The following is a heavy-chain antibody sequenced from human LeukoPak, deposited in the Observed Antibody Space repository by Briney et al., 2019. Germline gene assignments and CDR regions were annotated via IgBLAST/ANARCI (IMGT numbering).Heavy chain of an antibody. D-gene: IGHD3-10*01. CDR2: IQYDGSNK. Sequence: GESLKISCAASEFTFSNYGMHWVRQAPGKGLEWVAFIQYDGSNKFYGNSVKGRFTISRDTSKNTLYLQMNSLRAEDTAVYYCAKEQGSGSYFDYWGQGTLVTVSS. V-gene: IGHV3-30*02. J-gene: IGHJ4*02. CDR3: AKEQGSGSYFDY. CDR1: EFTFSNYG.